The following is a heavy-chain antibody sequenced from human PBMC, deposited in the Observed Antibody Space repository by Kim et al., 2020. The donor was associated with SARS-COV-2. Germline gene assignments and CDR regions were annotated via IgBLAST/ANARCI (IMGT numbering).Heavy chain of an antibody. D-gene: IGHD3-9*01. Sequence: GGSLRLSCAASGFTFSNAWMSWVRQAPGKGLEWLGRIKSKTDGGTTHYAGPVDGRVSISRDDSKSTLYLQMNSLKTEDSGVYYCTTTPYFDWLLQRAPKNGYDYWGQGTLVTVSS. CDR2: IKSKTDGGTT. V-gene: IGHV3-15*01. J-gene: IGHJ4*02. CDR1: GFTFSNAW. CDR3: TTTPYFDWLLQRAPKNGYDY.